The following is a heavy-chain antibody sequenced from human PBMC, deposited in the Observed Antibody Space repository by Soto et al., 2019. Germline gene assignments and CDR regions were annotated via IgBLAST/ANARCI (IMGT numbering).Heavy chain of an antibody. D-gene: IGHD5-12*01. J-gene: IGHJ5*02. CDR2: ISTNFGTA. Sequence: GASVKVSCKTSGYTFNTYGVTWVRQAPGQGLEWMGGISTNFGTANYAQKFQGRVTITADESTSTAYMELSSLRSEDTAVYYCARRKGFTTLTWFDPWGQGTLVTVSS. CDR3: ARRKGFTTLTWFDP. CDR1: GYTFNTYG. V-gene: IGHV1-69*13.